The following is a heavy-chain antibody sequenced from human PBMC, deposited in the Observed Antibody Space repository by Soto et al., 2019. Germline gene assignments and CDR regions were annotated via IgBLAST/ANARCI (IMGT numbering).Heavy chain of an antibody. Sequence: SVKVSCKASGGTFSSYAISWVRQAPGQGLEWMGGIIPIFGTANYAQKFQGRVTITADESTSTAYMELSSLRSEDTAVYYCARGPQWPYYFDYWGQGTLVTVSS. CDR2: IIPIFGTA. CDR1: GGTFSSYA. V-gene: IGHV1-69*13. CDR3: ARGPQWPYYFDY. D-gene: IGHD6-19*01. J-gene: IGHJ4*02.